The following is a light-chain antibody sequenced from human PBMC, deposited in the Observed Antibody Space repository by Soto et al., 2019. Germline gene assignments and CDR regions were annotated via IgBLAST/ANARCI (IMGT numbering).Light chain of an antibody. J-gene: IGLJ2*01. Sequence: QSASVSGSPGQSITISCTGTSSDVGGYNYVSWYQQHPGKAPKLMIYEVSNRPSGVSNRFSASKSGSTASLTISGLQAEDEADYYCSSYASSSTLVFGGGTKLTVL. CDR1: SSDVGGYNY. V-gene: IGLV2-14*01. CDR2: EVS. CDR3: SSYASSSTLV.